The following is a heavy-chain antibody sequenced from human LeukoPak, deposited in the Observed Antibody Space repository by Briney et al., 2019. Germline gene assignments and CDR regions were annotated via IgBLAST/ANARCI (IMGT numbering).Heavy chain of an antibody. CDR3: ARVGGSVGELRYFDWLSHDALDI. CDR1: GGSISSSSYY. D-gene: IGHD3-9*01. V-gene: IGHV4-39*07. J-gene: IGHJ3*02. Sequence: SETLSLTCTVSGGSISSSSYYWGWIRQPPGKGLEWIGSIYYSGSTYYNPSLKSRVTISVDTSKNQFSLKLSSVTAADTAVYYCARVGGSVGELRYFDWLSHDALDIWGQGTMVTVSS. CDR2: IYYSGST.